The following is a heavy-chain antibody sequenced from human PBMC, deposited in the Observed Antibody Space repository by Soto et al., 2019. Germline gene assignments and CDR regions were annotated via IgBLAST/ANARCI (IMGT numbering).Heavy chain of an antibody. V-gene: IGHV3-30*03. J-gene: IGHJ5*01. CDR1: GFTFSSYG. CDR3: ASECKAAAGAYNLFAF. D-gene: IGHD6-13*01. Sequence: GGSLRLSCAASGFTFSSYGMHWVRQAPGKGLEWVAVISYDGSNKYYADSVKGRFTISRDNAKNTLYLQMNSLRAEDTAVYYCASECKAAAGAYNLFAFWGQGTLVTVSS. CDR2: ISYDGSNK.